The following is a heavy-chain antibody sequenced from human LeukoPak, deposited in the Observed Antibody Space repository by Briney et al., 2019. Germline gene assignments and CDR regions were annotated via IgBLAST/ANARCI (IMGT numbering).Heavy chain of an antibody. Sequence: PGGSLRLSCAASGFPLSSYWMHWVRQTAGKGLVWVSRINSGGSGTSYADSVEGRFTISRDNAKNILYLQMNSLRAEDTALYYCATSLGPPTEYWGQGTLVTVSS. D-gene: IGHD7-27*01. CDR3: ATSLGPPTEY. J-gene: IGHJ4*02. V-gene: IGHV3-74*01. CDR2: INSGGSGT. CDR1: GFPLSSYW.